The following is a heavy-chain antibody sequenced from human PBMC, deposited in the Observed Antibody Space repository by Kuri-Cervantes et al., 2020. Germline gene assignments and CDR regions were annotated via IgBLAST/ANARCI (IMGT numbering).Heavy chain of an antibody. J-gene: IGHJ3*02. D-gene: IGHD2-21*01. V-gene: IGHV4-59*01. CDR2: IYYSGST. CDR3: ARGARAPARCGAFDI. Sequence: SETLSLTCTVSGGSISSYYWSWIRQPPGKGLEWIGYIYYSGSTNYNPSLKSRVTISVDTSKNQFSLKLSSVTAADTAVYYCARGARAPARCGAFDIWGQGTMVTVSS. CDR1: GGSISSYY.